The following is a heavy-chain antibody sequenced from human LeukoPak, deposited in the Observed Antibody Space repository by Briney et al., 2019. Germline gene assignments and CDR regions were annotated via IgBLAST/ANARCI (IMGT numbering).Heavy chain of an antibody. CDR3: ARELSSRSSSWKFWFDP. Sequence: SETLSLTCAVYGGSISSSNWWSRVRQPPGEGLEWIGAIYHSRSNNYNPSLKSRVTISVATSKNQFSLKLSSVTAADTAVYYCARELSSRSSSWKFWFDPWGQGTLVTVSS. V-gene: IGHV4-4*02. D-gene: IGHD6-13*01. CDR1: GGSISSSNW. CDR2: IYHSRSN. J-gene: IGHJ5*02.